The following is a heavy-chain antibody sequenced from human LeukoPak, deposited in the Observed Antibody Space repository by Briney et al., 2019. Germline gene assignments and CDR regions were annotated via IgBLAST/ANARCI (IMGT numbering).Heavy chain of an antibody. D-gene: IGHD3-22*01. CDR3: AKDLGYYDSSGYSP. Sequence: PGGSLRLSCAASGFTFSSYSMNWVRQAPGKGLEWVSAISGSGGSTYYADSVKGRFTISRDNSKNTLYLQMNSLRAEDTAVYYCAKDLGYYDSSGYSPWGQGTLVTVSS. CDR2: ISGSGGST. V-gene: IGHV3-23*01. J-gene: IGHJ5*02. CDR1: GFTFSSYS.